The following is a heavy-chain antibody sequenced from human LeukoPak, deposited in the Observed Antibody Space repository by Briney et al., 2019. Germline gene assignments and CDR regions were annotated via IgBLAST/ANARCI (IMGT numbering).Heavy chain of an antibody. CDR3: AKGPYYNLLTGYPTRYPIDY. CDR2: IRYDGSNK. CDR1: GFTFSSYG. J-gene: IGHJ4*02. Sequence: GGSLRLSCAASGFTFSSYGMHWVRQAPGKGLEWVAFIRYDGSNKYFADSVKGRFTISRDNSKNTLYLHINSLRPGDTAMYYCAKGPYYNLLTGYPTRYPIDYWGQGTLVTVSS. V-gene: IGHV3-30*02. D-gene: IGHD3-9*01.